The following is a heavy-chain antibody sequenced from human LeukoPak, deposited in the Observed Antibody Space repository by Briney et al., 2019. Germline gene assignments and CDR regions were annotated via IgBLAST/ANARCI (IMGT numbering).Heavy chain of an antibody. D-gene: IGHD6-13*01. CDR3: AKDDVPRRLIAAAGTCWFDP. CDR2: ISWNRGSI. CDR1: GFTFDDYA. V-gene: IGHV3-9*01. Sequence: GRSLRLSCAASGFTFDDYAMHWDRQAPGKGLEWVSGISWNRGSIGYADSVKGRFTISRDNAKNSLYLQMNSLRAEDTALYYCAKDDVPRRLIAAAGTCWFDPWGQGTLVTVSS. J-gene: IGHJ5*02.